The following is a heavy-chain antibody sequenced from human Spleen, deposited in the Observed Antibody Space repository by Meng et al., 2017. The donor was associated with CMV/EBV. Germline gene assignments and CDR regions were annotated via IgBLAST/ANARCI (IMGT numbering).Heavy chain of an antibody. V-gene: IGHV3-30*02. CDR2: IRYDGSNK. J-gene: IGHJ4*02. Sequence: GESLKISCAASGFTFSSYGMHWVRQAPGKGLEWVAFIRYDGSNKYYADSVKGRFTISRDNSKNTLYLQMNSLRAEDTAVYYCAKDERDVVVVPAALGYWGQGTVVTVSS. CDR1: GFTFSSYG. CDR3: AKDERDVVVVPAALGY. D-gene: IGHD2-2*01.